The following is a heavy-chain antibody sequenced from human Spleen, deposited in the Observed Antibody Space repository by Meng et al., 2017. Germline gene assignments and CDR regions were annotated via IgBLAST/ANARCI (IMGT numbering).Heavy chain of an antibody. J-gene: IGHJ4*02. V-gene: IGHV3-48*01. CDR1: GFRFSSYE. D-gene: IGHD6-19*01. CDR2: ISRTSSVK. CDR3: ARDFRGSGWANFDY. Sequence: GESLKISCAASGFRFSSYEMNWVRQAPGKGLEWVSYISRTSSVKYYADSVKGRFTISRDNSKNTLYLQMNSLRAEDTAMYYCARDFRGSGWANFDYWGQGNLVTVSS.